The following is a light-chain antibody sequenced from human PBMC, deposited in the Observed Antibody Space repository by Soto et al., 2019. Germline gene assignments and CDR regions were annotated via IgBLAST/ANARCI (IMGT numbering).Light chain of an antibody. Sequence: EIVLTQSPGILCLSPGQRVTLSCRASQSVSNDFLAWYQQKPGQAPRLLIYGASTRATDVPDRFSGSGSGADFTLTISRLEPEDFAVYYCQQYGSSPPRTFGQGTTGDIK. J-gene: IGKJ1*01. CDR2: GAS. CDR3: QQYGSSPPRT. CDR1: QSVSNDF. V-gene: IGKV3-20*01.